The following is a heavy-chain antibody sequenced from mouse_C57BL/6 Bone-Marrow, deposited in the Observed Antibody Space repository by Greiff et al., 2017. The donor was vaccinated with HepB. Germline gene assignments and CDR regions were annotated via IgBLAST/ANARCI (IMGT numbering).Heavy chain of an antibody. V-gene: IGHV1-82*01. CDR3: ASWDEFDY. D-gene: IGHD4-1*01. CDR1: GYAFSSSW. CDR2: IYPGDGDT. Sequence: VKVVESGPELVKPGASVKISCKASGYAFSSSWMNWVKQRPGKGLEWIGRIYPGDGDTNYNGKFKGKATLTADKSSSTAYMQLSSLTSEDSAVYFCASWDEFDYWGQGTTLTVSS. J-gene: IGHJ2*01.